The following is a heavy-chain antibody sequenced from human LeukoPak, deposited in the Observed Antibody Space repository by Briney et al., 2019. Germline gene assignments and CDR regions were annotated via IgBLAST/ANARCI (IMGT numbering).Heavy chain of an antibody. D-gene: IGHD6-25*01. Sequence: ASVKVSCKASGYTFTSYGISWVRQAPGQGLEWMGWISAYNGNTNYAQKLQGRVTMTTDTSTSTAYTELRSLRSDDTAVYYCARAYPTNQRPFDYWGQGTLVTVSS. CDR1: GYTFTSYG. J-gene: IGHJ4*02. CDR3: ARAYPTNQRPFDY. V-gene: IGHV1-18*01. CDR2: ISAYNGNT.